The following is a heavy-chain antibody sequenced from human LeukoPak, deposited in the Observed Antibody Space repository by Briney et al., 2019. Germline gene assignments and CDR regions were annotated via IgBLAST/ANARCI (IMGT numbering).Heavy chain of an antibody. Sequence: SVKVSCKASGGTFSSYAISWVRQAPGQGLEWMGRIIPILGIANYAQKLQGRVTITADKSTSTAYMELSSLRSEDTAVYYCARGTTVTTFGYWGQGTLVTVSS. D-gene: IGHD4-17*01. J-gene: IGHJ4*02. CDR3: ARGTTVTTFGY. V-gene: IGHV1-69*04. CDR2: IIPILGIA. CDR1: GGTFSSYA.